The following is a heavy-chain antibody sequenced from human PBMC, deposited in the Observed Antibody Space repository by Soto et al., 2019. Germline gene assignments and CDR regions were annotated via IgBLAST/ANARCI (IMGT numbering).Heavy chain of an antibody. D-gene: IGHD5-18*01. CDR1: GVSFSGYY. Sequence: SETLSLTCAFYGVSFSGYYWSCIRHPPGKGLEWIGEINHSGSTNYNPSLKSRVTISVDTSKNQFSLKLSSVTAADTAVYYCARQHGIQLWLNWFEPWGQGTLVNVSS. CDR2: INHSGST. CDR3: ARQHGIQLWLNWFEP. J-gene: IGHJ5*02. V-gene: IGHV4-34*01.